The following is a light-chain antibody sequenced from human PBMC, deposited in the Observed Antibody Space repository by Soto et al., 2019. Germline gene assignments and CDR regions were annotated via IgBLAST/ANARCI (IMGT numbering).Light chain of an antibody. CDR2: GAS. J-gene: IGKJ4*01. Sequence: EIVMTQSQATLSVSPGERATLSCRASQSVSSNLAWYQQKPGQAPRLLIYGASTRATGIPARFSGSGSGTEFTLTISSLQSEDFAVYYCQHYNNWPVTFGGGTKVEIK. CDR1: QSVSSN. CDR3: QHYNNWPVT. V-gene: IGKV3-15*01.